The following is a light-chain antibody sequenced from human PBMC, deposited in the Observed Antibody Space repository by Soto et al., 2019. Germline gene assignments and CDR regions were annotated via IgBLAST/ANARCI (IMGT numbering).Light chain of an antibody. Sequence: QSVLTQPPSVSGAPGQRVTISCTGSSSNIGAGYDVQWYQQLPRTAPKLLIYGDTNRPSGVPERISGSKSGTSASLAITGLQAEDEADYYCQSYDSSLSVIFGGGTKLTVL. CDR1: SSNIGAGYD. J-gene: IGLJ2*01. V-gene: IGLV1-40*01. CDR3: QSYDSSLSVI. CDR2: GDT.